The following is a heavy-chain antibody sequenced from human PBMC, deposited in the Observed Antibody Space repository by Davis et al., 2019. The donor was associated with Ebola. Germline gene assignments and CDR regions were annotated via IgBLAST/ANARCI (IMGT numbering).Heavy chain of an antibody. D-gene: IGHD6-6*01. CDR2: IYAGGNT. CDR3: ARGPILAALDY. CDR1: GLTVSNNY. J-gene: IGHJ4*02. V-gene: IGHV3-53*01. Sequence: GESLKISCAASGLTVSNNYMSWVRRATGKGLEWVSVIYAGGNTYYADSVKGRFTISRDISGNTLYLQMDSLRAADTAIYYCARGPILAALDYWGQGTLVIVSS.